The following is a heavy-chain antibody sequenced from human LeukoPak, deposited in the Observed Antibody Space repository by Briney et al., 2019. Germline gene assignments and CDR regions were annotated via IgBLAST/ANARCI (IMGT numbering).Heavy chain of an antibody. D-gene: IGHD4-17*01. J-gene: IGHJ6*03. CDR1: GGTFSSYA. Sequence: GSSVKVSCKASGGTFSSYAISWVRQAPGQGLEWMGGIIPIFGTANYAQKFQGRVTITTDESTSTAYMELSSLRSEDTAAYYCARDKGSTVTTTDYYYYMDVWGKGTTVTVSS. CDR2: IIPIFGTA. CDR3: ARDKGSTVTTTDYYYYMDV. V-gene: IGHV1-69*05.